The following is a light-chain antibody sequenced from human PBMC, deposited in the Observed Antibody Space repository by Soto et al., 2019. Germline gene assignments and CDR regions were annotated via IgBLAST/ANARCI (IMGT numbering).Light chain of an antibody. Sequence: DIQMTQSPSTLSASVGDRVTITCRASQSVSIDLAWYQQRPGKAPKLLIYGASSLQSGVPSRFSGSGSGTEFTLTISSLQPDDFAPYYCQQYDTYPWTFGQGTKLEFK. CDR3: QQYDTYPWT. V-gene: IGKV1-5*01. J-gene: IGKJ1*01. CDR1: QSVSID. CDR2: GAS.